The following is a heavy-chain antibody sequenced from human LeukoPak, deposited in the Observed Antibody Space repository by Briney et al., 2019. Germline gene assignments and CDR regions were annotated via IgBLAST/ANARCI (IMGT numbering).Heavy chain of an antibody. CDR3: ARRFDI. Sequence: PGGSLRLSCAASAFTLSSYEMNWVRQAPGKGLEWVSYMSSSGTTIFYADSVKGRFTISRDNAKNSLYLQMNSLRAEDTAVYYCARRFDIWGQGTMVTVSS. CDR1: AFTLSSYE. V-gene: IGHV3-48*03. CDR2: MSSSGTTI. J-gene: IGHJ3*02.